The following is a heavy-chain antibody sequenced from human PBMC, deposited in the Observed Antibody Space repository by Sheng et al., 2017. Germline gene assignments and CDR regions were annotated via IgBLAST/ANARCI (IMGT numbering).Heavy chain of an antibody. J-gene: IGHJ4*02. CDR2: IKNDGSST. D-gene: IGHD3-9*01. CDR1: GFTFSTYW. CDR3: VRVWRWGGAYPFDLT. Sequence: EVQLVESGGGLVQPGGSLRLSCAASGFTFSTYWMHWVRQAPGKGLVWVSYIKNDGSSTRYADSVKGRFTISRDDAKNTLYLQMNSLRAEDTAVYYCVRVWRWGGAYPFDLTWGQGNPG. V-gene: IGHV3-74*01.